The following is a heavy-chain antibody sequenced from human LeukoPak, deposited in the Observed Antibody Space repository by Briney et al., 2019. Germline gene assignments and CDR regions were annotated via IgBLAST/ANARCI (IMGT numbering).Heavy chain of an antibody. V-gene: IGHV3-21*01. Sequence: GGSLRLSCAASGFTFSSYSMNWVRQAPGKGLEWVSSISSSGSYIYYADSVKGRFTISRDNAKNSLYLQMNSLRAEDTAVYYCTREGYYDSSGLDYWGQGTLVTVSS. CDR2: ISSSGSYI. CDR3: TREGYYDSSGLDY. D-gene: IGHD3-22*01. J-gene: IGHJ4*02. CDR1: GFTFSSYS.